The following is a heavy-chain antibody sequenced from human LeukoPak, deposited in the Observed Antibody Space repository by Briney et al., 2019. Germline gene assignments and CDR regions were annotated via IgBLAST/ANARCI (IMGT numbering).Heavy chain of an antibody. CDR1: GFTFSNAW. V-gene: IGHV3-15*01. J-gene: IGHJ4*02. D-gene: IGHD3-10*01. Sequence: NPGGSLRLSCAASGFTFSNAWMSWVRQAPGKGLEWVGRIKSKTDGGTTDYAAPVKGRFTISRDDSKNTLYLQMSSLKTEDTAVYYCTTGITMVRGVIHLIDYWGQGTLVTVSS. CDR3: TTGITMVRGVIHLIDY. CDR2: IKSKTDGGTT.